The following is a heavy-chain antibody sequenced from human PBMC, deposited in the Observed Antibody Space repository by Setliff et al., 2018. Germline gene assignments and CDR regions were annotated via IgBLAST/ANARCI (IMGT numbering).Heavy chain of an antibody. CDR1: GYTFTGYY. D-gene: IGHD3-22*01. CDR2: INPNSGGT. Sequence: VASVKVSCKASGYTFTGYYMHWVRQAPGQGLEWMGWINPNSGGTNYAQKFQGWVTMTKDTSISTAYMELGRLRSDDTAVYYCARAYYYDSSGYYFGYWGQGTLVTVSS. J-gene: IGHJ4*02. V-gene: IGHV1-2*04. CDR3: ARAYYYDSSGYYFGY.